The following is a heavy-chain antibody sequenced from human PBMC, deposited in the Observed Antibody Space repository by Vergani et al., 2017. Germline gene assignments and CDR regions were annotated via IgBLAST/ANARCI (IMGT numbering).Heavy chain of an antibody. CDR3: ATAESTTGNTHDAFDI. V-gene: IGHV1-24*01. CDR2: FDPEDGET. D-gene: IGHD1-1*01. J-gene: IGHJ3*02. Sequence: QVQLVQSGAEVKKPGASVKVSCKVSGYTLTELSVHWVRQAPGKGLEWMGGFDPEDGETIYAQKFQGRVTMTEDTSTDTAYMELSSLRSEDTAVYYSATAESTTGNTHDAFDIWGQGTMVTGSS. CDR1: GYTLTELS.